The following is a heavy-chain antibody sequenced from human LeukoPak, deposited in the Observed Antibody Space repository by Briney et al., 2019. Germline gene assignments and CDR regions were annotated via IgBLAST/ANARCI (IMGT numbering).Heavy chain of an antibody. CDR3: ARDSWDDTAEDAFDI. CDR2: IYYSGST. CDR1: GGSISSYY. V-gene: IGHV4-59*12. Sequence: SETLSLTCTVSGGSISSYYWSWIRQPPGKGLEWIGYIYYSGSTNYNPSLKSRVTMSVDTSKNQFSLKLSSVTAADTAVYYCARDSWDDTAEDAFDIWGQGTMVTVSS. J-gene: IGHJ3*02. D-gene: IGHD5-18*01.